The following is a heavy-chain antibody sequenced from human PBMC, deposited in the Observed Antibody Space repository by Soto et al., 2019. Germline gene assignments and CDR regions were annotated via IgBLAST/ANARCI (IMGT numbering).Heavy chain of an antibody. J-gene: IGHJ4*02. D-gene: IGHD3-9*01. CDR3: ARHPGYYDILTGYTTYYFDY. Sequence: QVQLQESGPGLVKPSETLSLTCTVSGGSIGTYYWSWIRQPPGKGLEWIGYIYYRGNTDYNPSLKSRVTISLDTPKNQFSLKQSSVTAADTAVYYCARHPGYYDILTGYTTYYFDYWGQGILVTVSS. CDR2: IYYRGNT. V-gene: IGHV4-59*08. CDR1: GGSIGTYY.